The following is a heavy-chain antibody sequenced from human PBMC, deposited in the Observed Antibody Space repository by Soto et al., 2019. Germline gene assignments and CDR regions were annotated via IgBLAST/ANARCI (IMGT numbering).Heavy chain of an antibody. CDR3: AGAIVDYYDSSGSRPFDY. J-gene: IGHJ4*02. D-gene: IGHD3-22*01. Sequence: PSETLSLTCTVSGGSISSYYWSWIRQPPGKGLEWIGYIYYSGSTNYNPSLKSRVTISVDTSKNQFSLKLSSVTAADTAVYYCAGAIVDYYDSSGSRPFDYWGQGTLVTVST. CDR1: GGSISSYY. CDR2: IYYSGST. V-gene: IGHV4-59*01.